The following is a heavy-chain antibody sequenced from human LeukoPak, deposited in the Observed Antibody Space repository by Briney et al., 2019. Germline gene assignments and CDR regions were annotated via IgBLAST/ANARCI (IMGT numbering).Heavy chain of an antibody. CDR3: TRNDASGLDY. D-gene: IGHD3-10*01. CDR1: GYIFTSYY. CDR2: INLSGGST. Sequence: ASVKVSRKPSGYIFTSYYIQWVRQAPGQGLEWMGVINLSGGSTNYAQKFQGRVTMSRDTSTSTVYMELSSLRSEDTAVYYCTRNDASGLDYWGQGTLVTVSS. J-gene: IGHJ4*02. V-gene: IGHV1-46*03.